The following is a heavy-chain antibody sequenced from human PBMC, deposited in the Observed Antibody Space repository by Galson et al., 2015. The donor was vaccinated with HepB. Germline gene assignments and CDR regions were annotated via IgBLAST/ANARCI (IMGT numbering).Heavy chain of an antibody. V-gene: IGHV3-7*03. CDR2: IKQDGSEK. Sequence: SLRLSCAASGFTFSSYWMSWVRQAPGKGLVWVANIKQDGSEKYYVDSVKGRFTISRDNAKNSLYLQMNSLRAEDTAVYYCAREVQDYGSGSYSGSVDYWGQGTLVTVSS. D-gene: IGHD3-10*01. CDR1: GFTFSSYW. J-gene: IGHJ4*02. CDR3: AREVQDYGSGSYSGSVDY.